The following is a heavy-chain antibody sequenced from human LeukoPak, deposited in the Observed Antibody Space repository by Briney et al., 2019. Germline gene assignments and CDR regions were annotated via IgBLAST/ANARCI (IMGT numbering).Heavy chain of an antibody. CDR1: GFTFSSYA. D-gene: IGHD2-2*01. CDR2: INTDGSST. Sequence: GGSLRLSCAASGFTFSSYAMSWVRQAPGKGLVWVSRINTDGSSTSYADSVKGRFTISRDNAKNTLYLQMNSLRAEDTAVYYCARDCSSTSCTGGAFDIWGQGTMVTVSS. V-gene: IGHV3-74*01. CDR3: ARDCSSTSCTGGAFDI. J-gene: IGHJ3*02.